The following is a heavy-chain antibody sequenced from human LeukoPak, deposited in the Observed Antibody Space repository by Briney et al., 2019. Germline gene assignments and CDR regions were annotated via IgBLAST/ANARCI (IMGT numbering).Heavy chain of an antibody. Sequence: GGSLRLSCAASGFTFSSYAMSWVRQAPGKGLEWVSAISGSGGSTYYADSVKGRFTISRDNAKNSLYLQMNSLRAEDTAVYYCARDTASGYDNYYYYGMDVWGQGTTVTVSS. D-gene: IGHD5-12*01. CDR1: GFTFSSYA. J-gene: IGHJ6*02. CDR3: ARDTASGYDNYYYYGMDV. V-gene: IGHV3-23*01. CDR2: ISGSGGST.